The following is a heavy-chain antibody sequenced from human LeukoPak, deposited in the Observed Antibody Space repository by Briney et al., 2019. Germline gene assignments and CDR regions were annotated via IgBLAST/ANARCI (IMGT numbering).Heavy chain of an antibody. J-gene: IGHJ4*02. CDR3: TRAPDYYGSGSYQY. CDR1: GFTFGDYA. D-gene: IGHD3-10*01. Sequence: GSLRLSCTASGFTFGDYAMSWVRQAPGKGLEWVGFIRSKAYGGTTEYAASVKGRFTISRDDSKSIAYLQMNSLKTEDTAVYYCTRAPDYYGSGSYQYWGQGTLVTVSS. CDR2: IRSKAYGGTT. V-gene: IGHV3-49*04.